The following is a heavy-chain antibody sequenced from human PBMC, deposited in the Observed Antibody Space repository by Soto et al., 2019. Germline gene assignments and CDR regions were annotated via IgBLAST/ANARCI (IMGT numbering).Heavy chain of an antibody. CDR1: GFTFSTYT. CDR2: VSYDGSNK. D-gene: IGHD4-17*01. J-gene: IGHJ2*01. V-gene: IGHV3-30-3*01. Sequence: QVQLVESGGGVVQPGRSLRLSCAASGFTFSTYTMHWVRQAPGKGLEWVALVSYDGSNKYYEDSVKGRFPISRDNTKNTLYLQMNSLRAEDTAMYYCASDLGGDKDLWGRGTLVTVSS. CDR3: ASDLGGDKDL.